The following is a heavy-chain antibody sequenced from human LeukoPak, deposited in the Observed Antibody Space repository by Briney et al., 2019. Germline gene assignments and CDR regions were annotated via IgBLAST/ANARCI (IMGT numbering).Heavy chain of an antibody. CDR1: GGSISSSSYY. J-gene: IGHJ4*02. CDR2: IYYSGST. D-gene: IGHD6-19*01. V-gene: IGHV4-39*01. CDR3: ARRDPLAVAGTEGYFDY. Sequence: PSETLSLTCTVSGGSISSSSYYWGWIRQPPGKGLEWIGSIYYSGSTYYNPSLKSRVTISVDTSKNQFSLKLSSVTAADTAVYYCARRDPLAVAGTEGYFDYWGQGTLVTVSS.